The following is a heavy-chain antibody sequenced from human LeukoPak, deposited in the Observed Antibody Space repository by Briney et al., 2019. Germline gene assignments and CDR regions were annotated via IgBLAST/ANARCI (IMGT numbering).Heavy chain of an antibody. CDR2: IRGSGGST. Sequence: GGSLRLSCAASGFTFSSYAMSWVRQAPGKGLKWVSAIRGSGGSTYYADSVQGRFTISRDNSKNTLYLQMNSLRAEDTAVYYCAKPHYDSSGYYYLASYFDYWGQGTLVTVSS. CDR1: GFTFSSYA. J-gene: IGHJ4*02. V-gene: IGHV3-23*01. CDR3: AKPHYDSSGYYYLASYFDY. D-gene: IGHD3-22*01.